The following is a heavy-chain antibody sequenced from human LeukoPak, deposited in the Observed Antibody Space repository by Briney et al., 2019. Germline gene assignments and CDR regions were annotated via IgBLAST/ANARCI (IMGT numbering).Heavy chain of an antibody. V-gene: IGHV1-69*04. CDR3: ARDQGPSGNYYLCY. D-gene: IGHD1-26*01. J-gene: IGHJ4*02. CDR1: GGTFSSYA. Sequence: GASVKVSCKASGGTFSSYAISWVRQAPGQGLEWMGRIIPILGIANYAQKFQGRVTITADKSTSTAYMELSSLRSEDTAVYYCARDQGPSGNYYLCYWGQGTLVTVSS. CDR2: IIPILGIA.